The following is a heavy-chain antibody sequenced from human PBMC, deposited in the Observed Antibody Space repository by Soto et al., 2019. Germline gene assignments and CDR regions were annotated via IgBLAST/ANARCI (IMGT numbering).Heavy chain of an antibody. J-gene: IGHJ4*02. Sequence: QVQLQESGPGLVEPSGTLSLTCAVSGGSISSDNWWTWVRQPPGEGLEWIGEIHPNGRTNYKPSLKSRITISVDKSENQFSLWLTSVTAADTALYYCATRYCIYTTCYVYWGQGTLVTVSS. CDR1: GGSISSDNW. V-gene: IGHV4-4*02. CDR3: ATRYCIYTTCYVY. CDR2: IHPNGRT. D-gene: IGHD2-2*01.